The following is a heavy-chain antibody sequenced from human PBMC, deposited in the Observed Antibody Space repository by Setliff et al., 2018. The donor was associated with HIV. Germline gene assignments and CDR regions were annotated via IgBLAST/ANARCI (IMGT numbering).Heavy chain of an antibody. CDR2: IVVGSGNT. Sequence: SVKVSCKASGFTFTSSAMQWVRQARGQRPEWIGWIVVGSGNTNYAQKFQERVTITRDMSTSTAYMELSSLRSEDTAVYYCAAATYYDFWSGYEHWFDPWGQGALVTVSS. V-gene: IGHV1-58*02. D-gene: IGHD3-3*01. CDR3: AAATYYDFWSGYEHWFDP. CDR1: GFTFTSSA. J-gene: IGHJ5*02.